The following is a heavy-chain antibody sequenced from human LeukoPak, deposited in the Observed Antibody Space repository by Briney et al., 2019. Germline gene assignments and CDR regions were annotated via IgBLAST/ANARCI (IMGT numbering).Heavy chain of an antibody. CDR1: GFTFSSYG. V-gene: IGHV3-30*18. Sequence: PGGSLRLSCAASGFTFSSYGTHWVRQAPGKGLEWVAVISYDGSNKYYADSVKGRFTISRDNSKNTLYLQMNSLRAEDTAVYYCAKEGEEMADAFDIWGQGTMVTVSS. CDR3: AKEGEEMADAFDI. D-gene: IGHD5-24*01. J-gene: IGHJ3*02. CDR2: ISYDGSNK.